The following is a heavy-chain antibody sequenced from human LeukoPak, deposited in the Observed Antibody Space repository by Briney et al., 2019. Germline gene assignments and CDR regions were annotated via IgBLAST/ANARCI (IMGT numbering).Heavy chain of an antibody. CDR2: ISSSSSTI. V-gene: IGHV3-48*01. Sequence: QSGGSLRLSCAASGFTFSSYSMNWVRQAPGKGLEWVSYISSSSSTIYYADSVKGRFTISRDNAKNSLYLQMNSLRAEDTAVYYCARVSIEGGVRFLPIYYYYMDVWGKGTTVTVSS. CDR1: GFTFSSYS. D-gene: IGHD3-3*01. CDR3: ARVSIEGGVRFLPIYYYYMDV. J-gene: IGHJ6*03.